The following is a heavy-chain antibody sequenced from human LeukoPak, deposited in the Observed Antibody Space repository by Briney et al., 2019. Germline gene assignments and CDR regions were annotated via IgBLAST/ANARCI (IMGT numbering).Heavy chain of an antibody. J-gene: IGHJ5*02. Sequence: SETLSLTCAVSGGSISSGGYSWSWIRQPPGKGLEWIGYIYHSGSTYYNPSLKSRDTISVDRSKSQFSLKLSSVTAADTALYYCARTARDSSNWYFNWFDPWGQGTLVTVSS. CDR1: GGSISSGGYS. D-gene: IGHD6-13*01. V-gene: IGHV4-30-2*01. CDR2: IYHSGST. CDR3: ARTARDSSNWYFNWFDP.